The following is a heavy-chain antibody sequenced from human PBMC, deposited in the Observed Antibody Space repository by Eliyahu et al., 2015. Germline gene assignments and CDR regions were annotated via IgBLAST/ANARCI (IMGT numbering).Heavy chain of an antibody. CDR1: GGSISSYY. J-gene: IGHJ4*02. CDR2: IYTSGST. Sequence: HVQLQESGPGLVKPSETLSLTXXVXGGSISSYYWSWIRQXAGKGLEWIGRIYTSGSTNYNXXXKSRVNMSVDTSKNQFSLKLSSVTAADTAVYYCAREGPLFDYWGQGTLVTVSS. V-gene: IGHV4-4*07. CDR3: AREGPLFDY.